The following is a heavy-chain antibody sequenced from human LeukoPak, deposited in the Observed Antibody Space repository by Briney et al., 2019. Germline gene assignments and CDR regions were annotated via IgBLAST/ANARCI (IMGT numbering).Heavy chain of an antibody. J-gene: IGHJ4*02. CDR2: IYHRGTT. CDR3: ARDSLSTFDY. D-gene: IGHD2/OR15-2a*01. Sequence: SETLSLTCTVSGGSISTGGYSWSWIRQPPGTGLEWIGYIYHRGTTYYNPSLKSRVTISLARSQTQFSLKLSSVTAADTAVYYCARDSLSTFDYWGQGVLVTVAS. V-gene: IGHV4-30-2*01. CDR1: GGSISTGGYS.